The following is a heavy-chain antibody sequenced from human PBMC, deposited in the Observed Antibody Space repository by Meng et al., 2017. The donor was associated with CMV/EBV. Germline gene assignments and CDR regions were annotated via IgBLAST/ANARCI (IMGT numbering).Heavy chain of an antibody. D-gene: IGHD6-6*01. J-gene: IGHJ5*02. Sequence: VQRVHSGAGVKKTGSSVKVSCKASGGTFSSYAIRWVRQAPGKALEWMGGIIPIFGTANYAQKFQGRVTITADESTSTAYMELSSLRSEATAVYYCARDYSGIAARPGFDPWGQGTLVTVSS. CDR3: ARDYSGIAARPGFDP. CDR2: IIPIFGTA. V-gene: IGHV1-69*12. CDR1: GGTFSSYA.